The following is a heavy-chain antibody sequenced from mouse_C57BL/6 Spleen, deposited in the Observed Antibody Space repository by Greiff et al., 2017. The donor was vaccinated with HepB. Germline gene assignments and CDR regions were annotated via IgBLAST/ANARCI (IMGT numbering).Heavy chain of an antibody. CDR1: GFTFSSYA. J-gene: IGHJ1*03. V-gene: IGHV5-9-1*02. CDR3: TREEKFITTVVAELYFDV. Sequence: EVKLMESGEGLVKPGGSLKLSCAASGFTFSSYAMSWVRQTPEKRLEWVAYISSGGDYIYYADTVKGRFTISRDNARNTLYLQMSSLKSEDTAMYYCTREEKFITTVVAELYFDVWGTGTTVTVSS. CDR2: ISSGGDYI. D-gene: IGHD1-1*01.